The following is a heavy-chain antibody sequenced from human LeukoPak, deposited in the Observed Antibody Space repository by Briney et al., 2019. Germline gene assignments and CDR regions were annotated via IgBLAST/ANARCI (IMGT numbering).Heavy chain of an antibody. D-gene: IGHD3-16*01. CDR3: ARTSHESVLYWFDS. CDR1: GYTFTGYH. Sequence: ASVKASCKASGYTFTGYHMHWVRQAPGQGLEWMGWINPNSGGTNYAQKFQGRVTMTRDTSISTAYMELSRLRSDDTAVYYCARTSHESVLYWFDSWGQGTLVTVSS. V-gene: IGHV1-2*02. J-gene: IGHJ5*01. CDR2: INPNSGGT.